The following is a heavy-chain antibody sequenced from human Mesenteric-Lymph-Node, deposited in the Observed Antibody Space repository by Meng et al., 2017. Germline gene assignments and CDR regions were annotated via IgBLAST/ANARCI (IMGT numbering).Heavy chain of an antibody. CDR3: ARALGYCSSTSCRKYYFDY. Sequence: SETLSLTCAVYGGSFSGYYWSWIRQPPGKGLEWIGEINHSGSTNYNPSLKSRVTISVDTSKNQFSLKLSSVTAADTAVYYCARALGYCSSTSCRKYYFDYWGQGTLVTVSS. CDR2: INHSGST. V-gene: IGHV4-34*01. CDR1: GGSFSGYY. J-gene: IGHJ4*02. D-gene: IGHD2-2*01.